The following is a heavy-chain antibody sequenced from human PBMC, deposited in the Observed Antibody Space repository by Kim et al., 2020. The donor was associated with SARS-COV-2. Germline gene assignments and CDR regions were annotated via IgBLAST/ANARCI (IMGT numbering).Heavy chain of an antibody. CDR1: GGSVSSGSYY. D-gene: IGHD3-22*01. J-gene: IGHJ6*01. Sequence: SETLSLTCTVSGGSVSSGSYYWSWIRQPPGKGLEWIGYIYYSGSTNYNPSLKSRVTISVDTSKNQFSLKLSSVTAADTAVYYCARDSSGYNRFYYYYGMDVWGPGTTVTVSS. V-gene: IGHV4-61*01. CDR2: IYYSGST. CDR3: ARDSSGYNRFYYYYGMDV.